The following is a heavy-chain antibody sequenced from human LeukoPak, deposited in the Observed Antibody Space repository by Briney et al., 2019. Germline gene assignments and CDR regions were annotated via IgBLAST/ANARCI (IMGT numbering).Heavy chain of an antibody. J-gene: IGHJ4*02. Sequence: GGSLRLSCAASGFTFSSSGMHWLRQAPGKGLEWVAVISYDGSNKYYADSVKGRFTFSRDNSKNTLYLQMNSLRAEDTAVYYCAKEYCSNSVCHSLDYWGQGTLVTVSS. CDR1: GFTFSSSG. D-gene: IGHD2-8*01. CDR3: AKEYCSNSVCHSLDY. CDR2: ISYDGSNK. V-gene: IGHV3-30*18.